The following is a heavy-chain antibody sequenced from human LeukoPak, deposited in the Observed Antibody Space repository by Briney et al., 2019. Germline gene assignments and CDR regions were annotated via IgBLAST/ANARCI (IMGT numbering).Heavy chain of an antibody. CDR3: ARALLRYFDLLYYLDS. Sequence: PGGSLRLSCTASGFIFSDYWMRWVRQAPGKGLEWVATIHKDGGEKWYVDSVKGRVTISRDNVRNSLYLQMNSLRAEDTAVYYCARALLRYFDLLYYLDSWGQGTLVTVSS. D-gene: IGHD3-9*01. V-gene: IGHV3-7*01. CDR1: GFIFSDYW. CDR2: IHKDGGEK. J-gene: IGHJ4*02.